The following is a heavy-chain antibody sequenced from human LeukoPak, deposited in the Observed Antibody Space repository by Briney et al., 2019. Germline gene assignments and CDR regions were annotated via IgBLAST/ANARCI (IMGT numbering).Heavy chain of an antibody. CDR2: ISYDGSIS. V-gene: IGHV3-30-3*01. D-gene: IGHD2-15*01. Sequence: GRSLRLSCAASGFTFNSYAVHWVRQASGKGLEWVAVISYDGSISFYAASVKGRFTISRDNSKNTLYLQMNSLRAEDTALYFCARDRRYCSGGSCYFDYFFDYWGQGTLVTVSS. CDR3: ARDRRYCSGGSCYFDYFFDY. J-gene: IGHJ4*02. CDR1: GFTFNSYA.